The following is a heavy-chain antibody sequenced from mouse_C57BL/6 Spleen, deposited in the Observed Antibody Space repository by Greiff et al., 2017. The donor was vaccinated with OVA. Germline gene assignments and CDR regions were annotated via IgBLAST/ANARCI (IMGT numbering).Heavy chain of an antibody. V-gene: IGHV1-80*01. CDR1: GYAFSSYW. Sequence: QVQLQQSGAELVKPGASVKISCKASGYAFSSYWMNWVKQRPGKGLEWIGQIYPGDGDTNYNGKFKGKATLTADKSSSTAYMQLSSLTSEDSAVYFSARDNYGSTHLYFDVWGTGTTVTVAS. CDR2: IYPGDGDT. J-gene: IGHJ1*03. CDR3: ARDNYGSTHLYFDV. D-gene: IGHD1-1*01.